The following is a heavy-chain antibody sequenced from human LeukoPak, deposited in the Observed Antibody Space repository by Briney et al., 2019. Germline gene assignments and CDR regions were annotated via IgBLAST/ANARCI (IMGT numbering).Heavy chain of an antibody. V-gene: IGHV4-39*07. D-gene: IGHD3-9*01. CDR2: IYYSGST. CDR1: GGPISSSSYY. J-gene: IGHJ4*02. Sequence: SETLSLTCTVSGGPISSSSYYWGWIRQPPGKGLEWIGSIYYSGSTYYNPSLKSRVTISVDTSKNQFSLKLSSVTAADTAVYYCARVDLYDILTGLYFDYWGQGTLVTVSS. CDR3: ARVDLYDILTGLYFDY.